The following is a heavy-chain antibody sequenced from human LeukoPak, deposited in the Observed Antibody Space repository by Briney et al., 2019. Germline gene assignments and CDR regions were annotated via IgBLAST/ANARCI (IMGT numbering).Heavy chain of an antibody. Sequence: GGSLRLSCAASGFTFSSYGMHWVRQAPGKGLEWVAVISYDGSNKYYADSVKGRSTISRDNSKNTLYLQMNSLRAEDTAVYYCAKDLGSPDIVVVPAAISAVDYWGQGTLVTVSS. CDR3: AKDLGSPDIVVVPAAISAVDY. CDR2: ISYDGSNK. D-gene: IGHD2-2*01. V-gene: IGHV3-30*18. CDR1: GFTFSSYG. J-gene: IGHJ4*02.